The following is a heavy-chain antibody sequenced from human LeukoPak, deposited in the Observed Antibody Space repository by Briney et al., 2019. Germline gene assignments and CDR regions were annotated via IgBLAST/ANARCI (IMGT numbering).Heavy chain of an antibody. D-gene: IGHD1-26*01. CDR1: GGSISSGGYY. Sequence: SETLSLTCTVSGGSISSGGYYWSWIRQPPGKSLEWIGYIYHSGSTYYNPSLKSRVTLSVDRSKNQFSLKLSSVTAADTAVYYCARVRIVGATSAFDIWGQGTMVTVSS. CDR3: ARVRIVGATSAFDI. V-gene: IGHV4-30-2*01. J-gene: IGHJ3*02. CDR2: IYHSGST.